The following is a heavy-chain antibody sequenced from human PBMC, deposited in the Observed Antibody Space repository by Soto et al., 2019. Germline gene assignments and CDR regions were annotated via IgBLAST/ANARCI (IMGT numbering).Heavy chain of an antibody. D-gene: IGHD3-10*01. CDR1: GFTFSGYA. CDR2: ISGDGQSK. J-gene: IGHJ4*02. V-gene: IGHV3-23*01. CDR3: AKDSVFGTGSELDF. Sequence: GGSLRLSCEVSGFTFSGYAMSWVRQAPGKGLEWVAGISGDGQSKAYADSVKGRFTISRDNLNNTLSLEMTSLRVDGTAFYYCAKDSVFGTGSELDFWAQGTLVTVSS.